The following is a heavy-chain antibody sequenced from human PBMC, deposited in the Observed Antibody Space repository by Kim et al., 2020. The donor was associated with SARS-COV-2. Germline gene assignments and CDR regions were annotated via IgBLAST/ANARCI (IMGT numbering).Heavy chain of an antibody. CDR1: GFTFSSYA. J-gene: IGHJ3*02. Sequence: GGSLRLSCAASGFTFSSYAMHWVRQAPGKGLEWVAVIWYDGSNKYYADSVKGRFTISRDNSKNTLYLQMNSLRAEDTAVYYCAKLYYYDSSGYHDAFDIWGQGTMVTVSS. D-gene: IGHD3-22*01. V-gene: IGHV3-33*06. CDR2: IWYDGSNK. CDR3: AKLYYYDSSGYHDAFDI.